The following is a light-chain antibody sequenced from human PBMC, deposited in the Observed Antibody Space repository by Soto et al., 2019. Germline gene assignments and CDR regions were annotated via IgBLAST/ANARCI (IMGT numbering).Light chain of an antibody. J-gene: IGKJ1*01. CDR2: GAS. V-gene: IGKV3-20*01. CDR3: QQYGSSSWT. CDR1: QSVSSSY. Sequence: DSVLTQVPGTLSLSPGERATLSCRASQSVSSSYLAWYQQKPGQAPRLLIYGASSRATGIPDRFSGSGSGTDFTLTISRLEPEDFAVYYCQQYGSSSWTFGQGTKVDIK.